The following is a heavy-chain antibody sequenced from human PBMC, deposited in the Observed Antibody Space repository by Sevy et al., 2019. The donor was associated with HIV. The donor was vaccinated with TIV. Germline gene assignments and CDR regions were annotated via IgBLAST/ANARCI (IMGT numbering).Heavy chain of an antibody. V-gene: IGHV3-7*01. Sequence: GGSLRLSCAASGFTFSSYWMSWVRQAPGKGLEWVANIKQDGSEKYYVDSVKGRFTISRDNAKNSLYLQMNSLRAEDTAVYYCARSGPRWFGELYRADYWGQGTLVTVSS. CDR3: ARSGPRWFGELYRADY. CDR1: GFTFSSYW. CDR2: IKQDGSEK. D-gene: IGHD3-10*01. J-gene: IGHJ4*02.